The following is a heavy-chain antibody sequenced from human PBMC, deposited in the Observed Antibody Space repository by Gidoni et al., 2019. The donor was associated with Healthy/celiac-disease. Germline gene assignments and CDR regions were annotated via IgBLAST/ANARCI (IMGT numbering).Heavy chain of an antibody. CDR1: GFTFSNAW. V-gene: IGHV3-15*01. CDR2: IKSKTDGGTT. CDR3: TTVRRAYYYDSSGYYWFDY. J-gene: IGHJ4*02. D-gene: IGHD3-22*01. Sequence: EVQLVESGGGLVKPGGSLRLSCAASGFTFSNAWMSWVRQAPGKGLEWVGRIKSKTDGGTTDYAAPVKGRFTISRDDSKNTLYLQMNSLKTEDTAVYYCTTVRRAYYYDSSGYYWFDYWGQGTLVTVSS.